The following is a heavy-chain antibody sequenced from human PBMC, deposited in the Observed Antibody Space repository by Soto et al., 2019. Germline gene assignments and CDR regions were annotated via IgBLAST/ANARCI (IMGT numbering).Heavy chain of an antibody. CDR2: ISGDSGNT. D-gene: IGHD6-19*01. CDR1: GYMFTKSA. V-gene: IGHV1-3*01. Sequence: ASVKVSCKASGYMFTKSAMHWVRQAPGQRLGWVGWISGDSGNTKYSPKLQDRVTITRDTSASTAYIELSSLRSEDTALYYCARDGVAAGNINFDYWGQGTLVTVSS. J-gene: IGHJ4*01. CDR3: ARDGVAAGNINFDY.